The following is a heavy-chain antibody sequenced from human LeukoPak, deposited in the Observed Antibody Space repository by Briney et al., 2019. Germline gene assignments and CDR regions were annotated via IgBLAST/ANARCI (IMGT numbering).Heavy chain of an antibody. D-gene: IGHD3-10*01. CDR2: INHSGSTT. J-gene: IGHJ4*02. Sequence: SETLSLTCAVYGGPFSDYYWTWIRQPPGKGLEWIGEINHSGSTTNYNPSLKNRVTISVDMYKNQFSLKLISVTAADAAVYYCARRRWGYGSGSYDYWGQGTLVTVSS. V-gene: IGHV4-34*01. CDR1: GGPFSDYY. CDR3: ARRRWGYGSGSYDY.